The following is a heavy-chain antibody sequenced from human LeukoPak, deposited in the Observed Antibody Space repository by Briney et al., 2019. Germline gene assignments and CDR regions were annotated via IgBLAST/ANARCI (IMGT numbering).Heavy chain of an antibody. J-gene: IGHJ4*02. Sequence: PGGSLRLSCAASGFTFSTYWMSWVRQAPGKGLEWVANINPDGSDEYYVDSVKGRFTISRDNAKNSLYLHMNSLRAEDTAVYYCATIQLWKFDYWGQGTLVTVSS. CDR2: INPDGSDE. CDR1: GFTFSTYW. D-gene: IGHD5-18*01. V-gene: IGHV3-7*01. CDR3: ATIQLWKFDY.